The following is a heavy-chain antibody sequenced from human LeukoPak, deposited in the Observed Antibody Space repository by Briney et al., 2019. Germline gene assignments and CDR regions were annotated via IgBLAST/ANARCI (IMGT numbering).Heavy chain of an antibody. CDR1: GFTFSSYA. Sequence: GGSLRLSCAASGFTFSSYAMSWVRQAPGKGLEWVSSISSTSSYIYYADSVKGRFTISRDNAKSSLYLQMNSLRAEDTAVYYCARDAGITGTTDLDYWGQGTLATASS. CDR3: ARDAGITGTTDLDY. J-gene: IGHJ4*02. V-gene: IGHV3-21*01. D-gene: IGHD1-7*01. CDR2: ISSTSSYI.